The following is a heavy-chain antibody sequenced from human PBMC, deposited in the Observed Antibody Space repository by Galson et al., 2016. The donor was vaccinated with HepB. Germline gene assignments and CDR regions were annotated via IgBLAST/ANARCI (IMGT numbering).Heavy chain of an antibody. CDR1: GGSISNDFYY. Sequence: TLSLTCIVSGGSISNDFYYWSWIRQHPGKGLEWIGYIHYSGNTYYNPPLKTRVIISLDTSKNQFTLKLCSVTAGDTAVYYCVRQPGRNNWFDPWGQGTLVTASS. V-gene: IGHV4-31*03. J-gene: IGHJ5*02. CDR2: IHYSGNT. CDR3: VRQPGRNNWFDP.